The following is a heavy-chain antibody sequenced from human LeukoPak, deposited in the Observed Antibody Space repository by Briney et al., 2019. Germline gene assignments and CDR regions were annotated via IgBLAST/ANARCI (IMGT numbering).Heavy chain of an antibody. CDR1: GFTFSSYG. CDR2: IRYDGSNK. J-gene: IGHJ6*03. V-gene: IGHV3-30*02. Sequence: PGGSLRLSCAASGFTFSSYGMHWVRQARGKALEWVAFIRYDGSNKYYADSVKGRFTISRDNSKNTLYLQMNSLRAEDTAVYYCAKVEDYYGSGSPAGDYYYYMDVWGKGTTVTVSS. CDR3: AKVEDYYGSGSPAGDYYYYMDV. D-gene: IGHD3-10*01.